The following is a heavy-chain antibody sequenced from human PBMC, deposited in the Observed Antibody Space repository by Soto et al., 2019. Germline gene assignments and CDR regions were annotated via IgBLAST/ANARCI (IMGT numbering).Heavy chain of an antibody. Sequence: EVQLVESGGGLVQPGGSLRLSCAASGFTFSSYWMSWVRQAPGKGLEWVANIKQDGSEKYYVDSVKGRFTISRDNAKNALDLQMKSLRAEDTAVYYCARDIQCGTWVYYYDYQDVWGKGTTVTVSS. CDR3: ARDIQCGTWVYYYDYQDV. CDR2: IKQDGSEK. CDR1: GFTFSSYW. D-gene: IGHD1-1*01. J-gene: IGHJ6*03. V-gene: IGHV3-7*01.